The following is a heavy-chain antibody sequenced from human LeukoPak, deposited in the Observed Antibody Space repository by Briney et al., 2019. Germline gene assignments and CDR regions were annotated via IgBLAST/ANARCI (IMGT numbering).Heavy chain of an antibody. CDR1: GFTFSSYG. Sequence: GGSLRLSCAASGFTFSSYGMHWVRQAPGKGLEWVAFIRFDGSNKYYADSVKGRFTISRDNSKNTLYLQMKSLRAEDTAVYYCAKDHLRYYGSGSFDYWGQGTLVTVSS. J-gene: IGHJ4*02. V-gene: IGHV3-30*02. CDR3: AKDHLRYYGSGSFDY. D-gene: IGHD3-10*01. CDR2: IRFDGSNK.